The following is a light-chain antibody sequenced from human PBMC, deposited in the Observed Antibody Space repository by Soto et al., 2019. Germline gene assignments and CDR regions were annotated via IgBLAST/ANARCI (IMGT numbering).Light chain of an antibody. V-gene: IGLV2-14*01. J-gene: IGLJ2*01. CDR2: EVS. CDR3: SSYTSSSTFLL. Sequence: QSVLTQPASMSGSPGQSITISCTGTSSDIGTYNYVSWYQQHPGKVPKLMIYEVSNRPSGVSNRFSDSKSGNAASLTISGLQAEDEADYYCSSYTSSSTFLLFGGGTKLTVL. CDR1: SSDIGTYNY.